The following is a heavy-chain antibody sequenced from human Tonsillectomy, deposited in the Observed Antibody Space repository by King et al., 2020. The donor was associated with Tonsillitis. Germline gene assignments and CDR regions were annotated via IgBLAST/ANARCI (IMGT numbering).Heavy chain of an antibody. CDR2: IIPILNIT. Sequence: QLVQSGAEVKKPGSSVKVSCKASGGTFTSYAIGWVRQAPGQGLEWMGRIIPILNITKYAQKFQGRVTITADKSTSTAYMELSSLRSADTAVYFCARESNDDYIWGEDYWGQGTLAT. CDR1: GGTFTSYA. CDR3: ARESNDDYIWGEDY. J-gene: IGHJ4*02. V-gene: IGHV1-69*09. D-gene: IGHD3-16*01.